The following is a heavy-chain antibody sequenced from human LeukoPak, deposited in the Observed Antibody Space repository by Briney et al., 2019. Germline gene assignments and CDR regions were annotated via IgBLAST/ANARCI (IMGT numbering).Heavy chain of an antibody. J-gene: IGHJ3*02. D-gene: IGHD4-17*01. CDR3: ARDPNGDYIGTFDM. Sequence: GGALRLSCAASEFTLSSYGMSWVRQAPGEGLEGVSSISGSGGSTQYADSVQGRFAISRDNSKNTLYLQMNSLRVEDTAVYFCARDPNGDYIGTFDMWGRGRMVSVSS. V-gene: IGHV3-23*01. CDR1: EFTLSSYG. CDR2: ISGSGGST.